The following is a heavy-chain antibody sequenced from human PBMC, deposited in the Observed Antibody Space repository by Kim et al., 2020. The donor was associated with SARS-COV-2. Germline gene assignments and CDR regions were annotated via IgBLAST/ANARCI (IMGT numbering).Heavy chain of an antibody. D-gene: IGHD6-6*01. CDR3: ATAWYSSSSVDY. V-gene: IGHV3-30*01. J-gene: IGHJ4*02. Sequence: YADSVKGRFTISRDNSKNTLYLQMNSLRAEDTAVYYCATAWYSSSSVDYWGQGTLVTVSS.